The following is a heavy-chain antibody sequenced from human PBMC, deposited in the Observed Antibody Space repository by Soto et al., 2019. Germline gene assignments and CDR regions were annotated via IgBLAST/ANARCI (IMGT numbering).Heavy chain of an antibody. CDR3: AKDKVGDMVYFDY. CDR2: ISWNSGSI. CDR1: GFTFDDYA. D-gene: IGHD3-16*01. Sequence: EVQLVESGGGLVQPGRSLRLSCAASGFTFDDYAMHWVRQAPGKGLEWVSGISWNSGSIGYADSVKGRFTISRDNAKNSLYLQMNSLRAEDTALDYCAKDKVGDMVYFDYWGQGTLVTVSS. J-gene: IGHJ4*02. V-gene: IGHV3-9*01.